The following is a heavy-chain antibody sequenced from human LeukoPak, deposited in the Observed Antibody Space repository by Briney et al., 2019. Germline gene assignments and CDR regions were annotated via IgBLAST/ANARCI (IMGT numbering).Heavy chain of an antibody. CDR1: GYSFTSYW. D-gene: IGHD3-10*01. CDR3: ARRGMVRGVRGPFDY. CDR2: IYPGDSDT. J-gene: IGHJ4*02. Sequence: GESLKISCKGSGYSFTSYWIGWVRQMPGKGLEWMGIIYPGDSDTRYSPSFQGQVTTSADKSISTAYLQWSCLKASDTAMYYCARRGMVRGVRGPFDYWGQGTLVTVSS. V-gene: IGHV5-51*01.